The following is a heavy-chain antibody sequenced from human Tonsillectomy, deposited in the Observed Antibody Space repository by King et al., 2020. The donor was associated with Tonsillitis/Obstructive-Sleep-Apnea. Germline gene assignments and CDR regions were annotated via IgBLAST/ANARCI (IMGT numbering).Heavy chain of an antibody. CDR3: AHRYYDTSGWDY. CDR2: IYWDEDK. J-gene: IGHJ4*02. V-gene: IGHV2-5*02. CDR1: GFSISSSGVG. Sequence: ITLKESGPTLVKPPQTLTLTCTFSGFSISSSGVGVGWIRQPPGKALEWLALIYWDEDKRYSPSLKSRLTITKDTSKNQVVLTVTTMDPVDTATYYCAHRYYDTSGWDYWGQRTLVTVSS. D-gene: IGHD3-22*01.